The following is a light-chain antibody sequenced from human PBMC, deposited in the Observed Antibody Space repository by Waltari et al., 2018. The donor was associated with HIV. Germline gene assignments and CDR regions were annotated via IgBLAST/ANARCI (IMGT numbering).Light chain of an antibody. J-gene: IGLJ3*02. V-gene: IGLV1-40*01. CDR1: TSNIGAGSE. Sequence: QSVLTQPPSVSGAPGPPVTIPCTGSTSNIGAGSELHWYQQLPGNAPKLLIEVNNNRPSGVPDRFSGSKSGTSASLTITGLQAEDEADYYCQSYDSTLSGVFGGGTKLTVL. CDR3: QSYDSTLSGV. CDR2: VNN.